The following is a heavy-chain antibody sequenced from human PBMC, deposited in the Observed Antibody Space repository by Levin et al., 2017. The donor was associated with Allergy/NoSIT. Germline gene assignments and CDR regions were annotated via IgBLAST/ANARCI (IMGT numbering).Heavy chain of an antibody. Sequence: PEASVKVSCAASGFTFSSYAMSWVRQAPGKGLEWVSAISGSGGSTYYADSVKGRFTISRDNSKNTLYLQMNSLRAEDTAVYYCAKGAPGGHTAMGPFDYWGQGTLVTVSS. J-gene: IGHJ4*02. CDR2: ISGSGGST. V-gene: IGHV3-23*01. D-gene: IGHD5-18*01. CDR3: AKGAPGGHTAMGPFDY. CDR1: GFTFSSYA.